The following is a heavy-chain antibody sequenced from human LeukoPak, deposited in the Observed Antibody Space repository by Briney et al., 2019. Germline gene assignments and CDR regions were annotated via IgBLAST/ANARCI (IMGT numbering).Heavy chain of an antibody. J-gene: IGHJ5*02. CDR2: INPNSGGT. CDR3: ATGYSSGWYNWFDP. Sequence: ASVKVSCKASGYTFTGYYMHWVRQAPGQGLEWMGWINPNSGGTNYAQNFQGRVTMTRDTSISTAYMELSRLRSDDTAVYYCATGYSSGWYNWFDPWGQGTLVTVSS. D-gene: IGHD6-19*01. CDR1: GYTFTGYY. V-gene: IGHV1-2*02.